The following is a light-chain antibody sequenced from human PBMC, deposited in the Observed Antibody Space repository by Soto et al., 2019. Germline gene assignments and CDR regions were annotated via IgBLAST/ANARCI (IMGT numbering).Light chain of an antibody. CDR3: QSYDSSLSGWV. CDR2: GNN. V-gene: IGLV1-40*01. J-gene: IGLJ3*02. CDR1: SSNIGAGYD. Sequence: QSVLTQPPSVSGAPGQRVTISCTGSSSNIGAGYDVHWYQQLLGTAPKLLIFGNNTRPSGVPDRFSGSKSGTSASLAITGLQAEDEADYYCQSYDSSLSGWVFGGGTKLTVL.